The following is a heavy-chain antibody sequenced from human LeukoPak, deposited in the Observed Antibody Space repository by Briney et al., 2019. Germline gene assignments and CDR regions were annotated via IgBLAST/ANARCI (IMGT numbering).Heavy chain of an antibody. CDR2: SYFTGNP. CDR3: AGLRSTVAWASFDY. D-gene: IGHD4-23*01. CDR1: GSISSYY. J-gene: IGHJ4*02. V-gene: IGHV4-59*08. Sequence: SETLSLTCIVSGSISSYYWTWIRQPPGKGLEWIGHSYFTGNPNYNPSLKSRVTTSVDPPKNQFSLKLTSVTAADTVVYYCAGLRSTVAWASFDYWGQGILVTVSS.